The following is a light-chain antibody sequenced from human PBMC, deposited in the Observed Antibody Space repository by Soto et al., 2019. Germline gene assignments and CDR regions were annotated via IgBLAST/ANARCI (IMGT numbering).Light chain of an antibody. CDR2: GTS. Sequence: EIVMTQSPVTLSVSPGERATLSCRASQNISRSLAWYQQKPGQGPSLLIYGTSTRAGGVLARFSGGGSGTEFTLTITSLQSEDFAVYYCHQYNGWPRTFGQGTKVDIK. CDR3: HQYNGWPRT. CDR1: QNISRS. J-gene: IGKJ1*01. V-gene: IGKV3-15*01.